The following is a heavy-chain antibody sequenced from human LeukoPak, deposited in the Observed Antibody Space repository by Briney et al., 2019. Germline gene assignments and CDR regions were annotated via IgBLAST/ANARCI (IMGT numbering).Heavy chain of an antibody. CDR2: IYYSGST. Sequence: SETLSLTCTVSGVSISSSNSYWGWIRQPPGKGLEWIGSIYYSGSTNYNPSLKSRVTISVDTSKNQFSLKLSSVTAADTAVYYCARVGYSYEINWGQGTLVTVSS. V-gene: IGHV4-39*07. CDR1: GVSISSSNSY. CDR3: ARVGYSYEIN. D-gene: IGHD5-18*01. J-gene: IGHJ4*02.